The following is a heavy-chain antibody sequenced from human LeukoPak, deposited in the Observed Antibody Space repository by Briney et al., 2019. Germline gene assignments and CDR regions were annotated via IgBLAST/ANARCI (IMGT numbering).Heavy chain of an antibody. D-gene: IGHD2-21*02. V-gene: IGHV4-39*02. CDR2: IHYGANT. CDR1: GVSITSSSYY. Sequence: SETLSLTCTVSGVSITSSSYYWGWIRQPPGKGPEWIGSIHYGANTYRNPSLKSRVTISMDTSKNHFSLSLSSVTAADTAVYYCARNDAKMVTADYGGQGTLVTVS. CDR3: ARNDAKMVTADY. J-gene: IGHJ4*02.